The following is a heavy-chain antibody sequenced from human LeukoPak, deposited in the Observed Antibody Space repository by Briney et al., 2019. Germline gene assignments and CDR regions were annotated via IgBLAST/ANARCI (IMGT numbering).Heavy chain of an antibody. J-gene: IGHJ4*02. CDR1: GLTFSNFW. CDR2: ISYDGSNK. V-gene: IGHV3-30*18. CDR3: AKDSVKVLNY. Sequence: GGSLRLSCEASGLTFSNFWMSWVRQAPGKGLEWVAVISYDGSNKYYADSVKGRFTISRDNSKNTLYLQMNSLRAEDTAVYYCAKDSVKVLNYWGQGTLVTVSS.